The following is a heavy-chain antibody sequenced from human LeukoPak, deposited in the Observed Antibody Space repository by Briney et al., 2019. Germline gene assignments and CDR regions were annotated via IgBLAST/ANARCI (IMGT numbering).Heavy chain of an antibody. Sequence: ASVKVSCKVSGYTLTELSMHWVRQAPGKGLEWMGGFDPEDGETIYAQKFQGRVTMTEDTSTDTAYMELSSLRSEDTAVYYCATDLGIAVAARSVDYWGREPWSPSPQ. V-gene: IGHV1-24*01. CDR1: GYTLTELS. D-gene: IGHD6-19*01. CDR3: ATDLGIAVAARSVDY. J-gene: IGHJ4*02. CDR2: FDPEDGET.